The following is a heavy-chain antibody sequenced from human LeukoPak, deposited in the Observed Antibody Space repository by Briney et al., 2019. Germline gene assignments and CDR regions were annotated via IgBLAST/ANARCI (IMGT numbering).Heavy chain of an antibody. J-gene: IGHJ4*02. CDR2: ISGRDGNT. CDR1: GFTFSSYA. D-gene: IGHD6-19*01. CDR3: AKTGDSSGWTLY. V-gene: IGHV3-23*01. Sequence: GGSLRLSCAASGFTFSSYAMSWVRQAPGKGLEWVSAISGRDGNTYYADSVKGRFTISRDNSKNTLYLQVNSLGAEDTAVYYRAKTGDSSGWTLYWGQGTLVAVSS.